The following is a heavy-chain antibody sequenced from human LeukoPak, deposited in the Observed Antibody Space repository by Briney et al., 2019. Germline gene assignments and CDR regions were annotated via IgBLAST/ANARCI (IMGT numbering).Heavy chain of an antibody. D-gene: IGHD4-23*01. J-gene: IGHJ2*01. CDR2: TTPMQDSR. V-gene: IGHV1-69*08. Sequence: SVKVSCKVSGGTFARDSISWVRQAPGQGLEWVGRTTPMQDSRNYAQKLLGRVSIAADKSTNTAYLDVGGLRSDDSAMYYCAREDYGGLGYFDLWGRGTLVVVSS. CDR1: GGTFARDS. CDR3: AREDYGGLGYFDL.